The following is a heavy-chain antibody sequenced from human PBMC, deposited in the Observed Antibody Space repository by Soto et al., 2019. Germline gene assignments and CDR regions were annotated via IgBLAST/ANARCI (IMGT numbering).Heavy chain of an antibody. CDR1: GGSFSCYY. Sequence: SETLSLTCAVYGGSFSCYYWSWIRQPPGKGLEWIGEINHSGSTNYNPSLKSRVTISVDTSKNQFSLKLSSVTAADTAVYYCARVGGSGSYYRVYYYGMDVWGQGTTVTVSS. J-gene: IGHJ6*02. V-gene: IGHV4-34*01. CDR3: ARVGGSGSYYRVYYYGMDV. D-gene: IGHD3-10*01. CDR2: INHSGST.